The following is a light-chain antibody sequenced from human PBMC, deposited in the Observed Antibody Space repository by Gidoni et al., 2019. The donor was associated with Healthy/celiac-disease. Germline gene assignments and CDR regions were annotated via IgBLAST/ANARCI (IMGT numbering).Light chain of an antibody. CDR3: QQRSIELT. V-gene: IGKV3-11*01. J-gene: IGKJ4*01. CDR1: QSVSSY. CDR2: DAS. Sequence: EIVLTQSPATLSLSPGERATLSCRASQSVSSYLAWYQQKPGQAPRLLIYDASNRATGIPARFSGSGSGTDFTLTISSLEPEDFAVYYCQQRSIELTFXXXTKXEIK.